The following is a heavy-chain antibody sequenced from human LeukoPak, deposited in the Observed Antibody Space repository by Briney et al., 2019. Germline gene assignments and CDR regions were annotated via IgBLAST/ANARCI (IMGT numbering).Heavy chain of an antibody. CDR3: ARGVWDNWNMNQAVGAFDI. CDR2: ISSSSSYI. CDR1: GFTVSSNY. D-gene: IGHD1-20*01. J-gene: IGHJ3*02. V-gene: IGHV3-21*01. Sequence: PGGSLRLSCAASGFTVSSNYMNWVRQAPGKGLEWVSSISSSSSYIYYADSVKGRFTISRDNAKNSLYLQMNSLRAEDTAVYYCARGVWDNWNMNQAVGAFDIWGQGTMVTVSS.